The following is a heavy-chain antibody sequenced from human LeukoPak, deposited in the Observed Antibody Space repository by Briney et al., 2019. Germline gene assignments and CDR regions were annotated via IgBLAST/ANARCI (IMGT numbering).Heavy chain of an antibody. D-gene: IGHD1-26*01. CDR1: GFTFSSHW. Sequence: PGGSLRLSCAASGFTFSSHWMSWIRQAPGKGLEWVANINQDGSVKYYVDSVKGRFTISRDNAKNSLYLQINSLRAEDSAVYYCAREGDYTWSFLIWGRGTMVTVSS. V-gene: IGHV3-7*01. J-gene: IGHJ3*02. CDR3: AREGDYTWSFLI. CDR2: INQDGSVK.